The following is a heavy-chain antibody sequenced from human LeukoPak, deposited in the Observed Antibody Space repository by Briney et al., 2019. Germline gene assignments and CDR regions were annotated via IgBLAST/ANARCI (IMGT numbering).Heavy chain of an antibody. CDR2: INHSGST. CDR3: ARGIAAAGPFDY. V-gene: IGHV4-34*01. D-gene: IGHD6-13*01. CDR1: GGSFSGYY. Sequence: SETLSLTCAVYGGSFSGYYWSWIRRPPGKGLEWIGEINHSGSTNYNPSLKSRVTISVDTSKNQFSLKLSSVTAADTAVYYCARGIAAAGPFDYWGQGTLVTVSS. J-gene: IGHJ4*02.